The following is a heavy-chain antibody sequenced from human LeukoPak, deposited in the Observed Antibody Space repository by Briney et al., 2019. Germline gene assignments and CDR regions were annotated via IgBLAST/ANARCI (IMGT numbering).Heavy chain of an antibody. V-gene: IGHV3-23*01. CDR1: GFTFSNYD. J-gene: IGHJ4*02. CDR2: LTSDGAAT. Sequence: PGGSLRLSCVASGFTFSNYDMSWVRQAPGKGPEWVSSLTSDGAATEYADSVKGRFTISRDNSKNTVYLQMNSLRSEDTAVYYCAIPVGPGGWIDYWGQGTLVTVSS. CDR3: AIPVGPGGWIDY. D-gene: IGHD6-19*01.